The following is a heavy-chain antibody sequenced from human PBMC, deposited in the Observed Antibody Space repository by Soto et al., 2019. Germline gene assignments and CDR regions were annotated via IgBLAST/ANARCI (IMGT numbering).Heavy chain of an antibody. D-gene: IGHD3-10*01. V-gene: IGHV3-23*01. J-gene: IGHJ6*02. CDR1: GFTLSSHA. CDR2: ISGRGGSA. Sequence: GGSLRLACAASGFTLSSHAMIWVRQAPGKGLEWVSTISGRGGSAYYADSVKGRFIISRDNSQNTLYLQMNSLRAEDTAIFYCAKDASAGGYYYYGMDVWGHGTTVTVSS. CDR3: AKDASAGGYYYYGMDV.